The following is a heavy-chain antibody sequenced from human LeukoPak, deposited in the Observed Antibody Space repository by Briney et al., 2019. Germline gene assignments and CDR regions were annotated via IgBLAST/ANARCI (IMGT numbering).Heavy chain of an antibody. CDR2: ISNSGST. Sequence: SETLSLTCTVSGGSISSSYWSWIRQPPGKGLEWIGHISNSGSTNYNPSLKSRVTISLGTSKSQFSLRLSSVTAADTAVYYCANTERWLHWDNWDQGSLVTVSS. D-gene: IGHD5-24*01. CDR1: GGSISSSY. V-gene: IGHV4-59*08. CDR3: ANTERWLHWDN. J-gene: IGHJ4*02.